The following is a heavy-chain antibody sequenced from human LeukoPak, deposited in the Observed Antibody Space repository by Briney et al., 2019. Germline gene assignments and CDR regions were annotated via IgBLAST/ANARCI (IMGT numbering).Heavy chain of an antibody. Sequence: GGSLRLSCAASGFTVSGTYMSWVRQAPGKGLEWVSVIYSAGDTFSADSVKGRFTISRDNSKNTVYLQMNSLRAEDTAVYYCARDESWAGGYIDYWGQGTLVTVSS. V-gene: IGHV3-53*01. CDR1: GFTVSGTY. CDR3: ARDESWAGGYIDY. D-gene: IGHD2-8*02. J-gene: IGHJ4*02. CDR2: IYSAGDT.